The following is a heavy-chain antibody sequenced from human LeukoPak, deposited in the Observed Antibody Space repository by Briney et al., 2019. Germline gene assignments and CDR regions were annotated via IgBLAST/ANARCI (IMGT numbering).Heavy chain of an antibody. CDR3: ARDRWGYCSGGSCYGPGVLDY. V-gene: IGHV3-53*01. CDR1: GLTVSSNY. CDR2: IYSGGST. J-gene: IGHJ4*02. Sequence: GGSLRLSCAASGLTVSSNYMSWVRQAPGKGLEWVSVIYSGGSTYYADSVKGRFTISRDNSKNTLYLQMNSLRAEDTAVYYCARDRWGYCSGGSCYGPGVLDYWGQGTLVTVSS. D-gene: IGHD2-15*01.